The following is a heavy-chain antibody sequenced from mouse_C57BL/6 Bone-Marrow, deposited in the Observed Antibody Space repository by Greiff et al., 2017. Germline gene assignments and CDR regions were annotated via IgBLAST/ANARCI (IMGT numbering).Heavy chain of an antibody. CDR2: IDPSDSYT. CDR1: GYTFTSYW. V-gene: IGHV1-69*01. Sequence: QVQLQHPGAELVMPGASVKLSCKASGYTFTSYWMHWVKQRPGQGLEWIGEIDPSDSYTNYNQKFKGKSTLTVDKSSSTAYMQLSSLTSEDSAVYYCARSSSTMVGAYWGQGTLVTVSA. CDR3: ARSSSTMVGAY. D-gene: IGHD2-1*01. J-gene: IGHJ3*01.